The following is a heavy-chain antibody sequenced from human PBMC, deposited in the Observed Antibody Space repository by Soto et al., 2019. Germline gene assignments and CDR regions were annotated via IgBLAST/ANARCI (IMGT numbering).Heavy chain of an antibody. D-gene: IGHD3-22*01. Sequence: SESQSVASSVSVRSCSSSSHYWSSFPQPPGHALEWNGTLYYSGSTYYSAALKSRVTISVDTSKIQFSLKLSSVPAADTAVYYCARHCDSSGYYHLRLCDFDYWGHGALVTVSS. CDR2: LYYSGST. J-gene: IGHJ4*01. CDR3: ARHCDSSGYYHLRLCDFDY. V-gene: IGHV4-39*01. CDR1: VRSCSSSSHY.